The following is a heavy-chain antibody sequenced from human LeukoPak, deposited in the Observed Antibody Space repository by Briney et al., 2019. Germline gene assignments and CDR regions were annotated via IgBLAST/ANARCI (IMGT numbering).Heavy chain of an antibody. CDR2: IYSGGST. CDR3: ARDTYCSGGGCYSY. Sequence: GGSLRLSCAASGFTVSSNYMSWVRQAPGKGLEWVSVIYSGGSTYYADSVKGRFTISRDNSKNTLYLQMNSLRAEDTAVYYCARDTYCSGGGCYSYWGQGTLVTVSS. J-gene: IGHJ4*02. CDR1: GFTVSSNY. V-gene: IGHV3-53*01. D-gene: IGHD2-15*01.